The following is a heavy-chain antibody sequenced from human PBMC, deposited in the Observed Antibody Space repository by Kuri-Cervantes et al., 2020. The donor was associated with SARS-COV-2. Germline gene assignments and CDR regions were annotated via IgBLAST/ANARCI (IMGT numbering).Heavy chain of an antibody. CDR2: IYYSGST. Sequence: GSLRLSCTVSGGSISSSSYYWVWIRQPPGKGLEWIGSIYYSGSTNYNPSLKSRVTMSVDTSKNQFSLKLSPVTAADTAVYYCAREYRGFYGMDVRGQGTTVTVSS. D-gene: IGHD1-14*01. V-gene: IGHV4-39*07. CDR1: GGSISSSSYY. CDR3: AREYRGFYGMDV. J-gene: IGHJ6*02.